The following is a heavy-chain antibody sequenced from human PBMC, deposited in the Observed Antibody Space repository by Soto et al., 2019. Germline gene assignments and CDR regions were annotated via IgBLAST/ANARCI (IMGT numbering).Heavy chain of an antibody. J-gene: IGHJ4*02. CDR1: GFTFSSYG. D-gene: IGHD5-18*01. V-gene: IGHV3-33*01. Sequence: QVQLVESGGGVVQPGRSLRLSCAASGFTFSSYGMHWVRQAPGKGLEWVAVIWYDGSNKYYADSVKGRFTISRDNXMNTLYLQMNSLRAEDTAVYYCARDERGYSYGYFDYWGQGTLVTVSS. CDR2: IWYDGSNK. CDR3: ARDERGYSYGYFDY.